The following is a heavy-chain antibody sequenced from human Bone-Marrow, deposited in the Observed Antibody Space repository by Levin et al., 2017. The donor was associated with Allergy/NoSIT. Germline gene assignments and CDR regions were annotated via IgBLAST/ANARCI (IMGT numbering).Heavy chain of an antibody. V-gene: IGHV1-18*01. CDR2: ISAYNGNT. D-gene: IGHD3-3*01. Sequence: VASVKVSCKASGYTFTSYGISWVRQAPGQGLEWMGWISAYNGNTNYAQKLQGRVTMTTDTSTSTAYMELRSLRSDDTAVYYCARAQYYDFWSGYYGGPDYWGQGTLVTVSS. J-gene: IGHJ4*02. CDR3: ARAQYYDFWSGYYGGPDY. CDR1: GYTFTSYG.